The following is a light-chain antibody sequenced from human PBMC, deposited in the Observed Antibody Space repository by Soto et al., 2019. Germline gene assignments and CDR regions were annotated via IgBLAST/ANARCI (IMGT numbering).Light chain of an antibody. J-gene: IGLJ1*01. CDR1: NIGNKA. Sequence: SYELTQPPSVSVAPGQTARITCGGYNIGNKAVHWYQRRPGQAPVLVVYDDSDRPSGIPERFSGSNSGNTATLTITRVEAGDEADYYCQVWDTSTDHRGVFGTGTKLTLL. CDR3: QVWDTSTDHRGV. V-gene: IGLV3-21*02. CDR2: DDS.